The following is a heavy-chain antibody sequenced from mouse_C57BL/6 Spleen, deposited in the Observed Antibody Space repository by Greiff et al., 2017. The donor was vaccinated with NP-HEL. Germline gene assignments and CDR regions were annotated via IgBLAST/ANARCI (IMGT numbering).Heavy chain of an antibody. D-gene: IGHD2-4*01. CDR1: GYTFTSYW. V-gene: IGHV1-61*01. J-gene: IGHJ2*01. CDR2: IYPSDSET. CDR3: ARSRDYERDY. Sequence: QVHVKQPRAELVRPGSSVKLSCKASGYTFTSYWMDWVKQRPGQGLEWIGNIYPSDSETHYNQKFKDKATLTVDKSSSTAYMQLSSLTSEDSAVYYCARSRDYERDYWGQGTTLTVSS.